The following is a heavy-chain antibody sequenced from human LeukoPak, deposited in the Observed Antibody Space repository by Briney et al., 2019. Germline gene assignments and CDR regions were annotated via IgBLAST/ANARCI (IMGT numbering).Heavy chain of an antibody. V-gene: IGHV3-23*01. CDR3: AKGREWELLKGSYYFDY. CDR1: GFTFSSYA. D-gene: IGHD1-26*01. CDR2: ISDSGGST. J-gene: IGHJ4*02. Sequence: GGSLRLSCAASGFTFSSYAMSWVRQAPGKGLEWVSSISDSGGSTYYADSVKGRFTVSRDNSKNTLYLQMSSLRAEDTAVYYCAKGREWELLKGSYYFDYWGQGTLVTVSS.